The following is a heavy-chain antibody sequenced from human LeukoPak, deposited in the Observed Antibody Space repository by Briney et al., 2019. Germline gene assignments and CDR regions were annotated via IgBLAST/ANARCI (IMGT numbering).Heavy chain of an antibody. Sequence: SETLSLTCTVSGASISSYYWSWIRQPPGKGLEWIGYIYYSGSTNYNPSLKGRVTISVDTSKNQFSLKLSSVTAADTAVYYCAREVRGYDSSRVDYWGQGTLVTVSS. CDR2: IYYSGST. V-gene: IGHV4-59*01. J-gene: IGHJ4*02. D-gene: IGHD3-22*01. CDR1: GASISSYY. CDR3: AREVRGYDSSRVDY.